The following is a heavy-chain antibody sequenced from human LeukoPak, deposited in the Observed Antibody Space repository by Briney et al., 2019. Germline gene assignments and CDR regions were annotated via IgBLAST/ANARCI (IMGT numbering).Heavy chain of an antibody. CDR1: GFAFNTYS. D-gene: IGHD2/OR15-2a*01. Sequence: GGSLRLSCAASGFAFNTYSMNWVRQAPGKGLEWVSFIYYTDSVKGRFTISRDNARNSLYLQMDNLRAEDTGVYYCARDFYDGFALDYWGQGTLVTVSS. V-gene: IGHV3-21*03. J-gene: IGHJ4*02. CDR2: I. CDR3: ARDFYDGFALDY.